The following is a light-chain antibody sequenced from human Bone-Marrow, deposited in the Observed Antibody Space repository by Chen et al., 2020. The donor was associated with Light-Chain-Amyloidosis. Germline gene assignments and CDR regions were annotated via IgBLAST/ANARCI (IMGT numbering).Light chain of an antibody. J-gene: IGKJ3*01. CDR1: ENIRGF. V-gene: IGKV1-39*01. CDR3: QQSYLLFT. Sequence: DIQMTQSPSSLSASVGERVTITCRASENIRGFLNWFQQKPGKAPKVLIYGASSLQSGVPSRFSGSESGTDFTLTISSLQLEDFATYYCQQSYLLFTFGPRTKLDIK. CDR2: GAS.